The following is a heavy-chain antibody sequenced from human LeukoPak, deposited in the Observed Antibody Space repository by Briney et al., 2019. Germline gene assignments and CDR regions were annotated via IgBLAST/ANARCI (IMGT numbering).Heavy chain of an antibody. V-gene: IGHV1-18*01. CDR3: ATSDGTVTTFQY. CDR2: INAYNTNT. J-gene: IGHJ4*02. CDR1: GGTFSSYA. Sequence: ASVKVSCXASGGTFSSYAISWVRQAPGQGLEWMGWINAYNTNTKSAQRLQGRVTMTTDTSASTAYMELGSLRSDDTAVYYCATSDGTVTTFQYWGQGTLVTVSS. D-gene: IGHD4-11*01.